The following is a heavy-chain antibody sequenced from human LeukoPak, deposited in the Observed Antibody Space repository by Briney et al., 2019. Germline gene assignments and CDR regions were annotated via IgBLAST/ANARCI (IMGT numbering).Heavy chain of an antibody. CDR1: GGFISRYY. J-gene: IGHJ6*02. V-gene: IGHV4-59*01. CDR3: ARRTHYYYGMDV. CDR2: ISYSGST. Sequence: SETLSLTCTVSGGFISRYYWSWIRQPPGKGLEWIGYISYSGSTNYNPSLKSRVTISVDTSKNQFSLKLSSVTAADTAVYYCARRTHYYYGMDVWGQGTTVIVSS.